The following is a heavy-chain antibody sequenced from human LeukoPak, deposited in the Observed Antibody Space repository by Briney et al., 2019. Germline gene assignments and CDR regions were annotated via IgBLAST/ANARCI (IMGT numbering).Heavy chain of an antibody. CDR3: ASVVYYDFWSGDFDY. CDR1: GYGFTSYW. CDR2: IYPGDSDT. V-gene: IGHV5-51*01. J-gene: IGHJ4*02. D-gene: IGHD3-3*01. Sequence: GESLKISCKGSGYGFTSYWIGWVRQMPGKGLEWMGIIYPGDSDTRYSPSFQGQVTISADKSISTAYLQWSSLKASDTAMYYCASVVYYDFWSGDFDYWGQGTLVTVSS.